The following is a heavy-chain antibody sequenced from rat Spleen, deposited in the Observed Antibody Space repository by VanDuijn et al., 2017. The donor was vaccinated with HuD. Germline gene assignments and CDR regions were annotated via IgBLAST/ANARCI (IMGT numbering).Heavy chain of an antibody. CDR3: ARHGDYYGCSYPFEY. J-gene: IGHJ2*01. CDR1: GFTFSDYG. D-gene: IGHD1-6*01. Sequence: EVQLVESGGALVQPGRSLKLSCVASGFTFSDYGMAWVRQAPKKGLEWVATISYDGSSTYYRDSVKGRFTISRDNAKNTLYLQMDSLTSEDTANDNCARHGDYYGCSYPFEYWGQGVMVTVSS. V-gene: IGHV5-7*01. CDR2: ISYDGSST.